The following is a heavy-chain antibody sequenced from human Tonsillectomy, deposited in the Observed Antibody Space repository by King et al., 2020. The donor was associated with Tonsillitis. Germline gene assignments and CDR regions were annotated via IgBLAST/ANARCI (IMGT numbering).Heavy chain of an antibody. J-gene: IGHJ4*02. CDR1: GFTFSSYD. CDR2: ISYDGSYK. CDR3: ARDRDDYIFDY. D-gene: IGHD4/OR15-4a*01. V-gene: IGHV3-33*05. Sequence: VQLVESGGGVVQPGRSLRLSCAASGFTFSSYDIHWVRQAPGKGLEWVAVISYDGSYKYYADSVQGRFTISRDNSKNTLYLQMNSLRAEDTAVYYCARDRDDYIFDYWGRGTLVTVSS.